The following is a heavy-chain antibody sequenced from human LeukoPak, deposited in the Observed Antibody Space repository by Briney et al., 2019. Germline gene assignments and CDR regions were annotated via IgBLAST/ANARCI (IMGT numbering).Heavy chain of an antibody. CDR3: ARDSGSYLYYYYYYMDV. CDR1: GFTFSNAW. CDR2: IKSKTDGGTT. Sequence: GGSLRLSCAASGFTFSNAWMSWVRQAPGKGLEWVGRIKSKTDGGTTDYAAPVKGRFTISRDDSKNTLYLQMNSLRAEDTAVYYCARDSGSYLYYYYYYMDVWGKGTTVTVSS. D-gene: IGHD1-26*01. V-gene: IGHV3-15*01. J-gene: IGHJ6*03.